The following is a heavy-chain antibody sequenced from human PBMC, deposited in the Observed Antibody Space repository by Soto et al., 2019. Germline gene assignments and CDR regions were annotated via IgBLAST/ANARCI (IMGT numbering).Heavy chain of an antibody. J-gene: IGHJ3*02. V-gene: IGHV3-33*01. CDR3: ASPSGGYAFDI. D-gene: IGHD6-25*01. CDR1: GFTFSSYG. CDR2: IWYDGSNK. Sequence: PGGSLRLSCAASGFTFSSYGMHWVRQAPGKGLEWVAVIWYDGSNKYYADSVKGRFTISRDNSKNTLYLQMNSLRAEDTAVYYCASPSGGYAFDIWGQGXMVTVSS.